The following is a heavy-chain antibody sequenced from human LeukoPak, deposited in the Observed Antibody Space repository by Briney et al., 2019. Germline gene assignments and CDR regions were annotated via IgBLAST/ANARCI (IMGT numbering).Heavy chain of an antibody. V-gene: IGHV4-34*01. D-gene: IGHD5-18*01. CDR2: INHSGGT. CDR1: GGSFSGYS. CDR3: ARLGYTYGYMGEKYYYYYMDV. Sequence: SETLSLTCAVYGGSFSGYSWSWIRQPPGKGLEWIGEINHSGGTNFNPSLKSRVTISIDTSKNRFSLKLRSVTAADTAVYYCARLGYTYGYMGEKYYYYYMDVWGRGTTVTVSS. J-gene: IGHJ6*03.